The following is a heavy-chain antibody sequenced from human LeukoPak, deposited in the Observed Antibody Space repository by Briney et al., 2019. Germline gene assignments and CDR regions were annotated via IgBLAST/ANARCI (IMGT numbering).Heavy chain of an antibody. CDR1: GYTFTTYS. Sequence: ASVKVSCKASGYTFTTYSMHWVRQAPGQGLEWMGWINTNPGNPTYAQGFAGRFVLCLDTSVTPAYLQISSLKAEDTAVYYCARATVEETAEYFQHWGQGTLVTVSS. D-gene: IGHD4-23*01. CDR3: ARATVEETAEYFQH. V-gene: IGHV7-4-1*02. CDR2: INTNPGNP. J-gene: IGHJ1*01.